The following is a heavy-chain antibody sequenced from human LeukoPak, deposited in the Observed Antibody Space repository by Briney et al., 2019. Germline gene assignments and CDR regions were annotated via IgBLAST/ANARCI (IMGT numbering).Heavy chain of an antibody. J-gene: IGHJ4*02. V-gene: IGHV3-74*01. D-gene: IGHD1-26*01. CDR3: ARGEARSADY. CDR1: RFTFSGYW. CDR2: INSVGTTI. Sequence: GGSLRLSCAASRFTFSGYWMHWVRQAPGKGLVWVSRINSVGTTITYADSVNGRFTISRDNAKNTLYLQMNSLRAEDTAVYYCARGEARSADYWGQGTLVTVSS.